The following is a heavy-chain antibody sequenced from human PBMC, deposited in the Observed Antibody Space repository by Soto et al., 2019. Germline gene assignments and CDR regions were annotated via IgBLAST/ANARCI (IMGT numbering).Heavy chain of an antibody. CDR3: TREGGSYDY. V-gene: IGHV1-46*01. D-gene: IGHD1-26*01. CDR2: INPSSGDT. Sequence: QVQLVQSGAEVKKPGASVKGSCKASGYTFTSYYMHWVRQAPGQGLEWMGIINPSSGDTTYAQKFQGRVTMTRDTSTSTIYMQLSSLRSEDTAVYYCTREGGSYDYWGQGTLVTVSS. J-gene: IGHJ4*02. CDR1: GYTFTSYY.